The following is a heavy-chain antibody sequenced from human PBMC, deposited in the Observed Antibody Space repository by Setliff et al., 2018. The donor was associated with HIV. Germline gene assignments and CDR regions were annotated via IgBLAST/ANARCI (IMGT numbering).Heavy chain of an antibody. CDR3: ARHRYSSSINWFHP. CDR1: GFSFRNSFYN. Sequence: SETLSLTCTVSGFSFRNSFYNWGWIRQPPGKGLEWIGTIYYSGTTYYNPSLKSRVTMSIDTSQNQFSLMLTSVTATDTAVYYCARHRYSSSINWFHPWGQGTLVTVSS. V-gene: IGHV4-39*01. CDR2: IYYSGTT. D-gene: IGHD6-13*01. J-gene: IGHJ5*02.